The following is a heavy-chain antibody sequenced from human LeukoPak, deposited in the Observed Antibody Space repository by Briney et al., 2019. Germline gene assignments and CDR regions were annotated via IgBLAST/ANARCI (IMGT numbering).Heavy chain of an antibody. J-gene: IGHJ5*02. Sequence: SETLSLTCAVYGGSFSGYYWSWIRQPPGKGLEWIGEINHSGSTNYNPSLKSRVTISVDTSKNQFSLKLSSVTAADTAVYYCARGRDIVVVPAAMRKVHWFDPWGQGTLITVSS. CDR3: ARGRDIVVVPAAMRKVHWFDP. CDR1: GGSFSGYY. D-gene: IGHD2-2*01. CDR2: INHSGST. V-gene: IGHV4-34*01.